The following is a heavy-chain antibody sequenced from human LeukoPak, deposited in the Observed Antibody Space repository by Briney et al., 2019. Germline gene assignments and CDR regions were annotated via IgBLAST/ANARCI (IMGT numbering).Heavy chain of an antibody. J-gene: IGHJ4*02. Sequence: GGSLRLSCAASGFSFNDAWMSWVRQAPGKGLEWVGRLKRKTDGGTTDYAAPVKGRFAISRDDSTSTLFLQMNSLKTEDTAVYYCTTPPGAVRGGPGHWGQGTLVTVSS. CDR1: GFSFNDAW. V-gene: IGHV3-15*01. CDR3: TTPPGAVRGGPGH. D-gene: IGHD3-10*01. CDR2: LKRKTDGGTT.